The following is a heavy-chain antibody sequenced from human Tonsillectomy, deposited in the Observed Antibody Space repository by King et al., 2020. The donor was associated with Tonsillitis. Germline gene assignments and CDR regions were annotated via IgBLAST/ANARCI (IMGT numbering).Heavy chain of an antibody. CDR1: GFTFTDYW. J-gene: IGHJ4*02. CDR3: ARDGIDY. D-gene: IGHD1-26*01. CDR2: IKPDGSDK. Sequence: VQLVESGGGLVQPGGSLRLSCEASGFTFTDYWMSWVRQAPGKGLEWVANIKPDGSDKDYVDYVKGRFTIPKDDARNSVYLQMNSLRAEDTAIYYCARDGIDYWGQGTLVTVSS. V-gene: IGHV3-7*01.